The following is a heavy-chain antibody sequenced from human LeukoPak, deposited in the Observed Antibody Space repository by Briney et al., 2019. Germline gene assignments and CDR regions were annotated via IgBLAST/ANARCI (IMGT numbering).Heavy chain of an antibody. CDR3: ARGWGYMDY. CDR2: IYYSGST. D-gene: IGHD5-18*01. J-gene: IGHJ4*02. V-gene: IGHV4-59*08. CDR1: GGSISSYY. Sequence: SETLSLTCTVSGGSISSYYWSWIRQPPGKGLEWIGYIYYSGSTNYNPSLKSRVTISVDTSKNQFSLKLSSVTAADTAVYYCARGWGYMDYWGQGTLVTVSS.